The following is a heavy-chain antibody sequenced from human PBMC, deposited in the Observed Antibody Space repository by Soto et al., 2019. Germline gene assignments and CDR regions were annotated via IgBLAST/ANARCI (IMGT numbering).Heavy chain of an antibody. CDR1: GFSLSTSGMC. V-gene: IGHV2-70*11. Sequence: SGPTLVNPTQTLTLTCTFSGFSLSTSGMCVSWIRQPPGKALEWLARIDWDDDKYYSTSLKTRLTISKDTSKNQVVLTMTNMDPVDTATYYCARILLLSREYSGYDWDWVDDYWGQGTLVTVSS. CDR3: ARILLLSREYSGYDWDWVDDY. J-gene: IGHJ4*02. CDR2: IDWDDDK. D-gene: IGHD5-12*01.